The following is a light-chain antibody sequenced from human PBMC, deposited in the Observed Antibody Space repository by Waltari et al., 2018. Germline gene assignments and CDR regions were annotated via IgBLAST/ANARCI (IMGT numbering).Light chain of an antibody. CDR1: QSVSRA. Sequence: EIVLMQSPGTLSLSPGERATLSCRTSQSVSRALAWYQQKPGQAPRLLIYGIFNRATGIPDRFSGSGSGTDFSLTISRLEPEDFAVYYCQHYVMLPVTFGQGTRVEVK. CDR2: GIF. J-gene: IGKJ1*01. V-gene: IGKV3-20*01. CDR3: QHYVMLPVT.